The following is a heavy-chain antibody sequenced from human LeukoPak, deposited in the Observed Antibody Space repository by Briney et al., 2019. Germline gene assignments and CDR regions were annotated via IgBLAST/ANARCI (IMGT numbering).Heavy chain of an antibody. CDR2: ISGSRGST. V-gene: IGHV3-23*01. CDR1: GFTFNNYA. Sequence: GWSLTLSCAASGFTFNNYAMTWVRQAPGKGLEWVSAISGSRGSTYYSDSVTDRFTISRDNSKNTLYLQMARLRADDTAVYYCAQGGYDFWSAYQIALWGQGPLVPVSS. D-gene: IGHD3-3*01. J-gene: IGHJ4*02. CDR3: AQGGYDFWSAYQIAL.